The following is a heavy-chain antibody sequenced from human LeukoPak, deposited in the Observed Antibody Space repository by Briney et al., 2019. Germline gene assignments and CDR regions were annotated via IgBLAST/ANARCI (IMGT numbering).Heavy chain of an antibody. V-gene: IGHV2-5*01. CDR3: AHRGDFWSGPEAWDY. Sequence: SGPTLVKSTQTLTLTCTLSGFSLSTSGVGVCWIRQPPGKALEWLAIIYWNDDKLYSPSLKSRLTITKDTSKNQVVLTMTNMDPVDTATYYCAHRGDFWSGPEAWDYWGQGTLVTVSS. D-gene: IGHD3-3*01. J-gene: IGHJ4*02. CDR2: IYWNDDK. CDR1: GFSLSTSGVG.